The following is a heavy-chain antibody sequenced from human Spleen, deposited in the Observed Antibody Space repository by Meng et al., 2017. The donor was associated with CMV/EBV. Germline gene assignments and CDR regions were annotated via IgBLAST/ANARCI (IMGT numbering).Heavy chain of an antibody. CDR1: GFIVSSNY. CDR3: AKTLHRHGDYRDW. D-gene: IGHD4-17*01. V-gene: IGHV3-66*02. Sequence: GSLKISCAASGFIVSSNYRSWVRQVPGKGLEWVSVIYSDESIHYADSVRGRFTISRDNSKNTLFLQMDSLRLEDSAVYYCAKTLHRHGDYRDWWGQGTRVTVSS. CDR2: IYSDESI. J-gene: IGHJ4*02.